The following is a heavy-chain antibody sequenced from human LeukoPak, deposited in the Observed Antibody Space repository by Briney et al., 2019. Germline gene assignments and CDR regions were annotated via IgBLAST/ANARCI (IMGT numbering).Heavy chain of an antibody. CDR3: ARVPGYYDSSGYSYFYLDY. CDR1: GGSISSYY. V-gene: IGHV4-59*01. CDR2: IYYSGST. Sequence: PSETLSLTCTVSGGSISSYYWSWIRQPPGKGLEWIGYIYYSGSTNYNPSLKSRVTISVDTSKNQFSLNLSSVTAADTAVYYCARVPGYYDSSGYSYFYLDYWAPGTLVTVSS. J-gene: IGHJ4*02. D-gene: IGHD3-22*01.